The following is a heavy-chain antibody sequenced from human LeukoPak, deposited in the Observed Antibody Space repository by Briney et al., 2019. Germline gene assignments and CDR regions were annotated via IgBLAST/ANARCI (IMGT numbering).Heavy chain of an antibody. CDR1: GGSISSGGYS. V-gene: IGHV4-30-2*01. J-gene: IGHJ4*02. CDR3: ARTSTVTTYYFDY. CDR2: IYHSGST. D-gene: IGHD4-17*01. Sequence: PSETLSLTCAASGGSISSGGYSWSWIRQPPGKGLEWIGYIYHSGSTYYNPSLKSRVTISVDRSKNQFSLKLSSVTAADTAVYYCARTSTVTTYYFDYWGQGTLVTVSS.